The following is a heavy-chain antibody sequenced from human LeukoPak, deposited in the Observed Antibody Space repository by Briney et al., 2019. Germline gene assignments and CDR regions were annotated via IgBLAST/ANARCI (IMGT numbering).Heavy chain of an antibody. J-gene: IGHJ4*02. Sequence: PGGSLRLSCAVSGFMFSQHTTSWVRQAPGKRLEWVSSISGSGDATRYADSVMGRFTISRDNAKNTLSLQMNSLRAEDTAVYYCAKSDCASDGCKLLNYWGQGTLVTVSS. CDR1: GFMFSQHT. V-gene: IGHV3-23*01. CDR2: ISGSGDAT. D-gene: IGHD3-10*01. CDR3: AKSDCASDGCKLLNY.